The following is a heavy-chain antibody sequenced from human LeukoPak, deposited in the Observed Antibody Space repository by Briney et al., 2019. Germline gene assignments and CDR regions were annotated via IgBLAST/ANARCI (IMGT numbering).Heavy chain of an antibody. D-gene: IGHD2-8*02. CDR3: AIILAPRELSSTGAFDI. Sequence: PSETLSLTCTVSGGSISSGDYYWSWIRQPPGKGLEWIGEINHSGSTNYNPSLKSRVTISVDTSKNQFSLKLSSVTAADTAVYYCAIILAPRELSSTGAFDIWGQGTMVTVSS. V-gene: IGHV4-39*07. J-gene: IGHJ3*02. CDR1: GGSISSGDYY. CDR2: INHSGST.